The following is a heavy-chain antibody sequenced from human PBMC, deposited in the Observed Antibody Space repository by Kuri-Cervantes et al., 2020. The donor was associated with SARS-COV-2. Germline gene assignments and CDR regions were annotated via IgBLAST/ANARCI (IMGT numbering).Heavy chain of an antibody. CDR3: ARGFSGYSYGDAFDI. D-gene: IGHD5-18*01. V-gene: IGHV3-48*01. CDR2: ISSSSNTI. J-gene: IGHJ3*02. CDR1: GFTFSRYS. Sequence: GGSLRLSCVASGFTFSRYSMNWVRQAPGEGLEWVSYISSSSNTIYYADSVKGRSTISRDNAKNSLYLQMNSLRAEDTAVYYCARGFSGYSYGDAFDIWGQGTTVTVSS.